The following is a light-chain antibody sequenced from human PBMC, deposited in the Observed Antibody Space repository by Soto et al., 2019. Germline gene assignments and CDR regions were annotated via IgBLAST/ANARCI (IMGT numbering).Light chain of an antibody. Sequence: DIQMTQSPSTLSASVGDRVTITCRASQSISSWLAWYQQKTGKAPKLLIYKASSLESGVPSRFSGSGSGTVFTRTISSLQPDDFATDYCQQYNSYPLTFVGGTKGEIK. J-gene: IGKJ4*01. CDR3: QQYNSYPLT. CDR2: KAS. CDR1: QSISSW. V-gene: IGKV1-5*03.